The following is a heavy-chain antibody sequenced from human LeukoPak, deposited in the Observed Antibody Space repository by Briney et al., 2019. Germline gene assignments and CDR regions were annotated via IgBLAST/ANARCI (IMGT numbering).Heavy chain of an antibody. CDR3: AKDGGDLFPFDY. CDR1: GFTFSSYG. V-gene: IGHV3-30*18. Sequence: SGGSLRLSCAASGFTFSSYGMHWVRQAPGKGLEWVAVISYDGSNKYYADSVKGRFTISRDNSKNTLYLQMNSLRAEDTAVYYCAKDGGDLFPFDYWGQGTLVTVSS. J-gene: IGHJ4*02. D-gene: IGHD2-21*02. CDR2: ISYDGSNK.